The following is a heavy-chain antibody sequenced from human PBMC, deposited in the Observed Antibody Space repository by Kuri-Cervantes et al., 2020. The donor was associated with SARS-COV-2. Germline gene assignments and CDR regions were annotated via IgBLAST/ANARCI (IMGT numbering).Heavy chain of an antibody. CDR2: IKADGGEM. CDR3: AWGRGWTFDI. Sequence: GGSLRLSCAASGFTFSSYGMHWVRQAPGKGLEWVAAIKADGGEMVYVDSAKGRFTISRDNAKNSVFLQMNSVRIEDTSLYFCAWGRGWTFDIWGRGTMVTVSS. CDR1: GFTFSSYG. D-gene: IGHD3-3*01. J-gene: IGHJ3*02. V-gene: IGHV3-7*04.